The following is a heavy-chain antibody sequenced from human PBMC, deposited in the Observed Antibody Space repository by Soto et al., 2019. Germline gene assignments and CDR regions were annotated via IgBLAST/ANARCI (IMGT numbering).Heavy chain of an antibody. CDR2: ISSSSSYI. J-gene: IGHJ4*02. CDR1: GFTFSSYS. D-gene: IGHD3-3*01. Sequence: GGSLRLSCAASGFTFSSYSMNWVRQAPGKGLEWVSSISSSSSYIYYADSVKGRFTISRDNAKNSLYLQMNSPRADDTAVYYCARTDFTIFGVVKVGGVDYWGQGTLVTVSS. CDR3: ARTDFTIFGVVKVGGVDY. V-gene: IGHV3-21*01.